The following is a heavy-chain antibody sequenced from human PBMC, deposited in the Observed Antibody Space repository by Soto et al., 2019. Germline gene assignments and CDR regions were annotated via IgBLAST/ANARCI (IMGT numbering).Heavy chain of an antibody. Sequence: GGSLRLSCAISGFTFSQFNMNWVRQAPGKGLEWVAFISKDSTTMYYAASVKGRFTVSRDNAVNSLNLQMNSLRADDTAVYYCERDGGNWFGPWGQGTLVTVSS. CDR3: ERDGGNWFGP. V-gene: IGHV3-48*01. J-gene: IGHJ5*02. D-gene: IGHD2-15*01. CDR1: GFTFSQFN. CDR2: ISKDSTTM.